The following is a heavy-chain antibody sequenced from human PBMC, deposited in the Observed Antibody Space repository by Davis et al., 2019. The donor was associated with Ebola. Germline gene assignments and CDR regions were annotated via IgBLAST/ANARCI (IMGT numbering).Heavy chain of an antibody. V-gene: IGHV1-3*01. CDR3: ARGYSKYYYYYYGMDV. CDR2: INAGNGNT. J-gene: IGHJ6*02. Sequence: ASVKVSCKASGYTFTSYAMHWVRQAPGQRLEWMGWINAGNGNTKYSQKFQGRVTITRDTSASTAYMELSSLRSEDTAVYYCARGYSKYYYYYYGMDVWGQGTTVTVSS. D-gene: IGHD4-11*01. CDR1: GYTFTSYA.